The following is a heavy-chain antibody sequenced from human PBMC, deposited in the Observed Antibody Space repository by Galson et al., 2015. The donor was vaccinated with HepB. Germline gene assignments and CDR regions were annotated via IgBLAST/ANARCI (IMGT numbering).Heavy chain of an antibody. J-gene: IGHJ4*02. CDR1: GFTFSSYA. CDR2: VSGSAAGTEYGITT. D-gene: IGHD2-2*01. V-gene: IGHV3-23*01. CDR3: AKVGPSCSSTRCSDYYFDY. Sequence: SLRLSCAASGFTFSSYAMNWVRQAPGKGLEWVTAVSGSAAGTEYGITTDYADSVKGRFTISRDSSKNTLYLQMNSLRAEDTAVYYCAKVGPSCSSTRCSDYYFDYWGQGTLVTVSS.